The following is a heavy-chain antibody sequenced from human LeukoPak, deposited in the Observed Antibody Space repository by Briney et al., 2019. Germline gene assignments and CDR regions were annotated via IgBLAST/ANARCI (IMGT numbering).Heavy chain of an antibody. J-gene: IGHJ4*02. CDR1: GASLSSSTYY. V-gene: IGHV4-39*01. Sequence: SETLSLTCTVSGASLSSSTYYWGWIRQPPGKGLEWIGSIYYSGSTYYNPSLKSRVTISVDTSKNQFPLKLSSVTAADTAVYYCARLSGSYSGYWGQGTLVTVSS. D-gene: IGHD1-26*01. CDR3: ARLSGSYSGY. CDR2: IYYSGST.